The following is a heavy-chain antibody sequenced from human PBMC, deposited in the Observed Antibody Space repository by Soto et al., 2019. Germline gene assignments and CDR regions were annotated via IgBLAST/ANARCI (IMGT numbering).Heavy chain of an antibody. CDR2: IIPIFGTA. Sequence: QVQLVQSGAEVKKPGSSVKVPCKASGGTFSSYAISWVRQAPGQGLEWMGGIIPIFGTANYAQKFQGRVTITADESTSTAYMELSSLRSEDTAVYYCARPPKGAVADSEYFQHWGQGTLVTVSS. CDR3: ARPPKGAVADSEYFQH. V-gene: IGHV1-69*12. D-gene: IGHD6-19*01. J-gene: IGHJ1*01. CDR1: GGTFSSYA.